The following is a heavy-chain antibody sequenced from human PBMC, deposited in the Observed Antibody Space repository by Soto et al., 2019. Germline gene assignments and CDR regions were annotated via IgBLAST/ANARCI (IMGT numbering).Heavy chain of an antibody. CDR2: IFAGGGA. CDR1: GFTVSSNY. J-gene: IGHJ4*02. D-gene: IGHD3-10*01. Sequence: GGSLRLSFAASGFTVSSNYMSWVRQAPGRGLEWLSVIFAGGGAYYADSVKGRFTISKDNSKNRVYLQMNTLRAGDTAVYYCAGGFTYGYIDXWGQGTPVPVSX. V-gene: IGHV3-53*01. CDR3: AGGFTYGYIDX.